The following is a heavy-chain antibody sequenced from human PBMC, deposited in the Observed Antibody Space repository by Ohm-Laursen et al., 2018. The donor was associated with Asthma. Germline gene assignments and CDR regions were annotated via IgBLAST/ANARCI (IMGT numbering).Heavy chain of an antibody. V-gene: IGHV3-23*01. J-gene: IGHJ4*02. CDR1: GFSFSSYG. Sequence: SLRLSCAASGFSFSSYGIHWVRQAPGKGLEWVSQINDNSDLTYYADSVKGRFTISRDNSRNTLFLQMNSLRAEDTAVYYCAKERSSSWPFWGQGTLVTVSS. CDR2: INDNSDLT. CDR3: AKERSSSWPF. D-gene: IGHD6-13*01.